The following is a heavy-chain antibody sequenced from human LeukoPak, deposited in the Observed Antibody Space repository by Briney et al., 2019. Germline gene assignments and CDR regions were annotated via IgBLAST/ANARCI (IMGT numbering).Heavy chain of an antibody. CDR1: GGSISSGGYY. D-gene: IGHD4-17*01. CDR2: IYYSGST. Sequence: SETLSLTCTVSGGSISSGGYYWSWIRQHPGKGLEWIGYIYYSGSTYYNPSLKSRVTISVDTSKNQFSLKLSSVTAADTAVYYCARVYGDPPYYYYGMDVWGQGTTVTVSS. V-gene: IGHV4-31*03. CDR3: ARVYGDPPYYYYGMDV. J-gene: IGHJ6*02.